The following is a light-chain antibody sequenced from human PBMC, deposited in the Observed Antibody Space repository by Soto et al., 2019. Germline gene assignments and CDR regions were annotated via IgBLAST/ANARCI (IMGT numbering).Light chain of an antibody. CDR2: GAS. CDR1: QSVSSSY. Sequence: EIVLTQSPGTLSLSTGERATLSCRPSQSVSSSYLAWYQQKPGQAPRLLIYGASSRATGIPDRFSGSGSGTDFTLTISRLEPEDFAVYYCQQYGSSPLTFGGGTKVDIK. J-gene: IGKJ4*01. CDR3: QQYGSSPLT. V-gene: IGKV3-20*01.